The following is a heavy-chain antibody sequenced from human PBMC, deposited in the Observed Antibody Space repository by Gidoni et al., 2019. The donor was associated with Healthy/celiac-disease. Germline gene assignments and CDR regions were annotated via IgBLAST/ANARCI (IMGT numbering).Heavy chain of an antibody. Sequence: EVQLVESGGGLVQPGGSLRLSCSASGFTFSSYAMHWVRQAPGKGLEYVSAISSNGVSTYYADSVKGRFTISRDNSKNTLYLQMSSLRADDTAVYYCVKGLRIIDDYSNYRYYYYGMDVWGQGTTVTVSS. CDR3: VKGLRIIDDYSNYRYYYYGMDV. V-gene: IGHV3-64D*06. CDR2: ISSNGVST. J-gene: IGHJ6*02. CDR1: GFTFSSYA. D-gene: IGHD4-4*01.